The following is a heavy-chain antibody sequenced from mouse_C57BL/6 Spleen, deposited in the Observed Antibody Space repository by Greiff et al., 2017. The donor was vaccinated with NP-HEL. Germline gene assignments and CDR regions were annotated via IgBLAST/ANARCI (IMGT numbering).Heavy chain of an antibody. D-gene: IGHD2-1*01. Sequence: EVQLVESGGGLVQPGGSLKLSCAASGFTFSDYYMYWVRQTPEKRLEWVAYISNGGGSTYYPDTVKGRFTISRDNAKNTLYLQMSRLKSEDTAMYYCARPYYGNYWFAYWGQGTLVTVSA. V-gene: IGHV5-12*01. CDR2: ISNGGGST. CDR1: GFTFSDYY. CDR3: ARPYYGNYWFAY. J-gene: IGHJ3*01.